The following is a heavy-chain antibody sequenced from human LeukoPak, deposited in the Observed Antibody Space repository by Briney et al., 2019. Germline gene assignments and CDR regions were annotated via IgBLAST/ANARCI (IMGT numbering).Heavy chain of an antibody. CDR1: GLTFISYA. D-gene: IGHD2-15*01. CDR2: ISYDGSNK. Sequence: GWSLRLSCASSGLTFISYAMHRVRQAPGKGLEWVAVISYDGSNKYYAGSVKGRFTISRDNARKSLYLQMNSLRVEDTAVYYCARDSDLNCSGGSCTNFDYWGQGTLVTVSS. J-gene: IGHJ4*02. V-gene: IGHV3-30*04. CDR3: ARDSDLNCSGGSCTNFDY.